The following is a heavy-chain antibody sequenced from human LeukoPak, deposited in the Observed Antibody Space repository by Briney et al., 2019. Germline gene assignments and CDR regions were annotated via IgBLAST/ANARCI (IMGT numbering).Heavy chain of an antibody. CDR2: IYTSGST. Sequence: SQTLSPTCNVSGASISSGTDYWSWIRQPAGKGLEWIGRIYTSGSTKYNPSLKSRVTISIDTSKNQFSLKLTSVTAADTTVYYCARESLGPPYYFDYWGQGTLVTVSS. J-gene: IGHJ4*02. V-gene: IGHV4-61*02. D-gene: IGHD1-26*01. CDR1: GASISSGTDY. CDR3: ARESLGPPYYFDY.